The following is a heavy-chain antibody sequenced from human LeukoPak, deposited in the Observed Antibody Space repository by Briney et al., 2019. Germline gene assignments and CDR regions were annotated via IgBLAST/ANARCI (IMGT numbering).Heavy chain of an antibody. CDR2: INPSGGST. Sequence: ASVKVSCKASGYTFTSYYMHWVRQAPGQGLEWMGIINPSGGSTSYTQKFQGRVTMTRDTSTSTVYMELSSLRSEDTAVYYCARDGGADTCIDIWGQGTMVTVSS. CDR1: GYTFTSYY. CDR3: ARDGGADTCIDI. D-gene: IGHD2-2*02. J-gene: IGHJ3*02. V-gene: IGHV1-46*01.